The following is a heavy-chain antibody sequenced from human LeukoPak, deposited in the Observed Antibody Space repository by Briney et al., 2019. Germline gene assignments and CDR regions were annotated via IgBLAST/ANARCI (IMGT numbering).Heavy chain of an antibody. V-gene: IGHV3-21*01. CDR3: ARDEGIAAAGTSLGFDY. D-gene: IGHD6-13*01. CDR1: GFTFSSYS. Sequence: GGSLRLSCAASGFTFSSYSMNWVRQAPGKGLEWVSSISSSSSYIYYADSVKGRFTISRDNAKNSLYLQMNSLRAEDTAVYYCARDEGIAAAGTSLGFDYCGQGTLVTVSS. CDR2: ISSSSSYI. J-gene: IGHJ4*02.